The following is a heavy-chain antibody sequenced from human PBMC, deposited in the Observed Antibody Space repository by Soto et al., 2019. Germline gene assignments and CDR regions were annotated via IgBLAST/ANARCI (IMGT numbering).Heavy chain of an antibody. CDR1: GGSIRDDRYY. D-gene: IGHD2-2*01. V-gene: IGHV4-39*01. J-gene: IGHJ5*02. Sequence: QLQLQESGPGLVKPSETLSLTCTVSGGSIRDDRYYWGWIRQPPGKGLEWIGSIYYSGTSSYNPSIKIRVTISAYTSKNQLSLRLGSVTAADTAVYYCARLHCDSPNCVPLDPWGQGTLVIVSS. CDR3: ARLHCDSPNCVPLDP. CDR2: IYYSGTS.